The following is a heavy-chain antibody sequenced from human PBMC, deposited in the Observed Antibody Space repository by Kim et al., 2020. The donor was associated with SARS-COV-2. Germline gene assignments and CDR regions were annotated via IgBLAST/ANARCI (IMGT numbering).Heavy chain of an antibody. CDR1: GFTFSSYG. D-gene: IGHD5-18*01. J-gene: IGHJ4*02. V-gene: IGHV3-30*18. Sequence: GGSLRLSCAASGFTFSSYGMHWVRQAPGKGLEWVAVISYDGSNKYYADSVKGRFTISRDNSKNTLYLQMNSLRAEDTAVYYCAKAWGIQLWFGALDYWGQGTLVTVSS. CDR3: AKAWGIQLWFGALDY. CDR2: ISYDGSNK.